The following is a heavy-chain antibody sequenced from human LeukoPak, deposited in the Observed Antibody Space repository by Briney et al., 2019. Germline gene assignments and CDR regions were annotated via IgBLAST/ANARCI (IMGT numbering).Heavy chain of an antibody. Sequence: SETLSLTCAVYGGSFSGYYWSWIRQPPGKGLEWIGEINYSGSTNYNPSLKSRVTISVDTSKNQFSLKLSSVTAADTAVYYCARGYYYDGSGYLEKYYFDYWGQGTLVTVSS. V-gene: IGHV4-34*01. D-gene: IGHD3-22*01. CDR2: INYSGST. CDR1: GGSFSGYY. J-gene: IGHJ4*02. CDR3: ARGYYYDGSGYLEKYYFDY.